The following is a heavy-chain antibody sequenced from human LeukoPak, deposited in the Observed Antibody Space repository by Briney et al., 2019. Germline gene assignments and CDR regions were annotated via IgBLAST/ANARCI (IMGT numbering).Heavy chain of an antibody. J-gene: IGHJ4*02. D-gene: IGHD1-26*01. Sequence: SETLSLTCTVSGGSISSYKWSWLRQPAGKGLEGIGRIYSSVTTNYNPSLKSRVTMSVDTSKNQFSLKLASVTAADTAVYYCVRGIVGVTAPDYWGQGALVIVSS. CDR3: VRGIVGVTAPDY. CDR1: GGSISSYK. CDR2: IYSSVTT. V-gene: IGHV4-4*07.